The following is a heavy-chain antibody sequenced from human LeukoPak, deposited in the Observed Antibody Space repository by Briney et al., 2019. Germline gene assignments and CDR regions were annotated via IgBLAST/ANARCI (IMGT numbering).Heavy chain of an antibody. D-gene: IGHD5-18*01. Sequence: SETLSLTCTVSGGSISSYYWSWIRQPPGKGLEWIGSFYYSGSTYYNPSLKSRVTISIDTSKNQFSLKLSSVTAADTAVYYCAREDTPMVTPFDYWGQGTLVTVSS. CDR1: GGSISSYY. J-gene: IGHJ4*02. V-gene: IGHV4-59*04. CDR3: AREDTPMVTPFDY. CDR2: FYYSGST.